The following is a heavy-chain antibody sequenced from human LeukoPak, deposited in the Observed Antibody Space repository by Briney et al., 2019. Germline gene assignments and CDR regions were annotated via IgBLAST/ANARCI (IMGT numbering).Heavy chain of an antibody. V-gene: IGHV1-18*01. Sequence: RASVKVSCKASGYTFTSYGISWVRQAPGQGLEWMGWISAYNGNTNYAQKLQGRVTMTTDTSTSTAYMELRSLRSDDTAVYYCARDGLQTGIAAAGTSPYYYYMDVWGKGTTVTISS. D-gene: IGHD6-13*01. J-gene: IGHJ6*03. CDR1: GYTFTSYG. CDR3: ARDGLQTGIAAAGTSPYYYYMDV. CDR2: ISAYNGNT.